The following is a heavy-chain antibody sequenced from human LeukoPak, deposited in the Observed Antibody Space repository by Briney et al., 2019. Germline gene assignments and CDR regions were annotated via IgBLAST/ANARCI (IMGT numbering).Heavy chain of an antibody. CDR1: GFTFSTYG. V-gene: IGHV3-23*01. J-gene: IGHJ4*02. D-gene: IGHD3-10*01. Sequence: GGSLRLSCAASGFTFSTYGMTWVRQAPGKGLEWVSAISGSAATTFYADSVKGRFTISRDNSKNTLYLQMNSLRAEDTAVYYCAKDRFGELLVLFDYWGQGTLVTVSS. CDR3: AKDRFGELLVLFDY. CDR2: ISGSAATT.